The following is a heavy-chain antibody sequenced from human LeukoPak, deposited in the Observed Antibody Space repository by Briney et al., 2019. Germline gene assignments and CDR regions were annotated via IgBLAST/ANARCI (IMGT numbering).Heavy chain of an antibody. CDR1: GGTFSSYA. J-gene: IGHJ6*03. V-gene: IGHV1-69*13. D-gene: IGHD3-3*01. CDR3: ARGSGLRFLDPNYYYYMDV. CDR2: IIPIFGTA. Sequence: SVKVSCKASGGTFSSYAISWVRQAPGQGLEWMGGIIPIFGTANYAQKFQGRVTITADESTSTAYMELSSLRSEDTAVYYCARGSGLRFLDPNYYYYMDVWGKGTTVTVSS.